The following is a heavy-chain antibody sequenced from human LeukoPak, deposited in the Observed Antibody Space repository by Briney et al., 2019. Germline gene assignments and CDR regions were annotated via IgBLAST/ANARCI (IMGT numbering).Heavy chain of an antibody. Sequence: GASVKVSCKASGHTFSSYALRWVRQAPGQGLEWMGGIIPIFGTANYAQKFQGRVTFTTDESTSTAYMELSSLRSEDTAVYYCARGISSGPYYYYYMDVWGKGTTVTVSS. CDR1: GHTFSSYA. CDR2: IIPIFGTA. J-gene: IGHJ6*03. V-gene: IGHV1-69*05. D-gene: IGHD6-19*01. CDR3: ARGISSGPYYYYYMDV.